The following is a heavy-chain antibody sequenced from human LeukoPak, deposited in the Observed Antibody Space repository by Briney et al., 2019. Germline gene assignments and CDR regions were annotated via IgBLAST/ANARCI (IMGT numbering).Heavy chain of an antibody. CDR1: GYTFTSYY. Sequence: AAVKVSCKASGYTFTSYYIHWVRQAPGQGLEWMGVINPSGGGTSYAQKFQGRVTMTRDTSTSTVYMDLRSLRSEDTAVYFCARDMLAVPSNWFDPWGQGTLVTVSS. V-gene: IGHV1-46*01. J-gene: IGHJ5*02. CDR3: ARDMLAVPSNWFDP. CDR2: INPSGGGT. D-gene: IGHD2-8*01.